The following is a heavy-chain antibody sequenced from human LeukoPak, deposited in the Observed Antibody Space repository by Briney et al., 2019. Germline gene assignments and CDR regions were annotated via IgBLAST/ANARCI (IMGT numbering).Heavy chain of an antibody. CDR2: IYSGGGT. J-gene: IGHJ4*02. CDR1: GFTVSTYY. Sequence: GGSLRLSCAASGFTVSTYYMTWVRQAPGKGLECVSVIYSGGGTYYADSVKGRFTVSRDNSKNTLYLQMNSLRAEDTAMYYCARGLGYCTSTTCLLPFDYWGQGTLVTVSS. D-gene: IGHD2-2*01. V-gene: IGHV3-53*01. CDR3: ARGLGYCTSTTCLLPFDY.